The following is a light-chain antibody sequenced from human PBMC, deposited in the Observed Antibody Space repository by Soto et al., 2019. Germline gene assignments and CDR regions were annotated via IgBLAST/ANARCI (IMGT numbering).Light chain of an antibody. V-gene: IGKV3-20*01. CDR3: QQYNDWPWT. Sequence: EIVLTQAPGTLSLSPGERATLSCGASQSVSSRSLAWYQQKPGQAPRLLISGASTRDGDIPERFSGSGSGTEFTLTINSLEPEDFAVYYCQQYNDWPWTFGQGTKVDIK. CDR1: QSVSSRS. J-gene: IGKJ1*01. CDR2: GAS.